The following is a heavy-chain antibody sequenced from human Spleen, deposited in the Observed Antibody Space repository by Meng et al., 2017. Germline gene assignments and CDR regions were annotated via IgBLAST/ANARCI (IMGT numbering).Heavy chain of an antibody. D-gene: IGHD1-26*01. J-gene: IGHJ4*02. CDR1: GVRFRGSH. V-gene: IGHV3-73*01. CDR2: IETKYRSSAT. Sequence: GESLKISCGVSGVRFRGSHIHWVRQTSGKGLEWIGRIETKYRSSATSYAASVGGRFTISRDDSINTAYLQMNSLKTEDTAVYYCTSASVGATPTRTDYWGQGTLVTVSS. CDR3: TSASVGATPTRTDY.